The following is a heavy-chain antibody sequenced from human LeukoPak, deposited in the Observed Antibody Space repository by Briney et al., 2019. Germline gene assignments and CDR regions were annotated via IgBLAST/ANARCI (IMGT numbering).Heavy chain of an antibody. CDR1: SGSISTSNYY. V-gene: IGHV4-39*07. CDR3: ARGVVWFGELLWVYYFDY. CDR2: IFYTGST. Sequence: SETLSLTCTVSSGSISTSNYYWGWVRQPPGKALEWIGNIFYTGSTYYSPSLKSRVTISVDTSKNQFSLKLSSVTAADTAVYYCARGVVWFGELLWVYYFDYWGQGTLVTVSS. J-gene: IGHJ4*02. D-gene: IGHD3-10*01.